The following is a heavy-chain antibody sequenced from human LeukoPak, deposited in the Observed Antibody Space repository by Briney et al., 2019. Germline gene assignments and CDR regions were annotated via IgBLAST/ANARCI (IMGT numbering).Heavy chain of an antibody. CDR2: IFPILDVT. CDR3: ARGGGVDILTGFQY. V-gene: IGHV1-69*04. CDR1: GGTFTNYA. D-gene: IGHD3-9*01. Sequence: SVKVSCKASGGTFTNYAINWVRQAPGQGLEWMGRIFPILDVTNYAQKFQGRVTITADQSTSTGYKELSSLRSEDTAVYYCARGGGVDILTGFQYWGQGTLVTVSS. J-gene: IGHJ4*02.